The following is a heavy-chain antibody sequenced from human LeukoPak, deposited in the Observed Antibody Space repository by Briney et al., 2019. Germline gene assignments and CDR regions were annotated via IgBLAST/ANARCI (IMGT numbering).Heavy chain of an antibody. J-gene: IGHJ4*02. D-gene: IGHD6-19*01. CDR3: ARTSSSGLVGGYYFDY. V-gene: IGHV4-34*01. CDR1: GGSFSGYY. CDR2: INHSGST. Sequence: SETLSLTCAVYGGSFSGYYWSWIRQPPGKGLEWIGEINHSGSTNYNPSLTSRVTISVDTSKNQFSLKLSSVTAADTAVCYCARTSSSGLVGGYYFDYWGQGTLVTVSS.